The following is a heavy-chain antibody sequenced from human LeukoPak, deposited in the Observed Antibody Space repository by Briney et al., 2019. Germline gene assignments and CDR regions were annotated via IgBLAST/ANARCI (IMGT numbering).Heavy chain of an antibody. J-gene: IGHJ4*02. V-gene: IGHV7-4-1*02. CDR3: ARLPYDFWSGYYKVTATGYYFDY. CDR2: INTNTGNP. CDR1: GYTFTSYA. Sequence: ASVKVSCKASGYTFTSYAMNWVRQAPGQGLEWMGWINTNTGNPTYAQGFAGRFVFSLDTSVSTAYLQISSLKAEDTAVYYCARLPYDFWSGYYKVTATGYYFDYWGQGTLVTVSS. D-gene: IGHD3-3*01.